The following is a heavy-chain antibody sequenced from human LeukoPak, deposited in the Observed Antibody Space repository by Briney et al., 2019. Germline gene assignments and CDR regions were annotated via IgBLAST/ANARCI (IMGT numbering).Heavy chain of an antibody. D-gene: IGHD3-10*01. CDR1: GGSITSYY. Sequence: PSETLSLTCTVSGGSITSYYWHWIRQPPGKGLEWIGYIYYSGSTNYNPSLKSRVTISVDTFRKQFSLKLHSVSAADTAVYYCARDRGRATWFDPWGQGTVVTVSS. CDR3: ARDRGRATWFDP. CDR2: IYYSGST. V-gene: IGHV4-59*01. J-gene: IGHJ5*02.